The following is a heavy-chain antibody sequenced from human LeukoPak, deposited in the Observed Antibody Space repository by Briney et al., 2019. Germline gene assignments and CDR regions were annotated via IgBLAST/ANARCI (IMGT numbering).Heavy chain of an antibody. J-gene: IGHJ4*02. CDR2: ISSRSSYI. CDR1: GFTFNSYA. V-gene: IGHV3-21*01. CDR3: ARGSSTPGEYYFDY. Sequence: GGSLRLSCAASGFTFNSYAMHWVRQAPGKGLEWVSSISSRSSYIYYADSVKGRFTISRDNAKNSLYLQMNSLRAEDTAVYYCARGSSTPGEYYFDYWGQRTLVTVSS. D-gene: IGHD2-2*01.